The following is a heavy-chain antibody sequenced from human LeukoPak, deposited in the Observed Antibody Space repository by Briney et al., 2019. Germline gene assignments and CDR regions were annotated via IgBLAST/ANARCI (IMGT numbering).Heavy chain of an antibody. CDR3: ARERTLYVSGSGYGMDV. J-gene: IGHJ6*02. CDR1: GXAFSSYG. Sequence: GKSLRLSCAASGXAFSSYGMHWVRQAPGKGLEWVALIWYDGSNKYYADSVKGRFTISRDSSKNTLYLEMSSLRAEDTAVYFCARERTLYVSGSGYGMDVWGQGTTVTVSS. CDR2: IWYDGSNK. V-gene: IGHV3-33*01. D-gene: IGHD3-10*01.